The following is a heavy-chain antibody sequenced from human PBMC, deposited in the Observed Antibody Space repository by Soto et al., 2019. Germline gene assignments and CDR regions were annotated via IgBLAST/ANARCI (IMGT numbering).Heavy chain of an antibody. CDR1: GGTFSSYA. D-gene: IGHD5-12*01. Sequence: QVQLVQSGAEGKKPGSSVKVSCKASGGTFSSYAISWVRQAPGQGLEWMGGLIPFFGTANYAQKFQGRVTITADESTSTAYMELSSLRYEDTAVYYCAREPDARDGYTKIVEYWGQGTLVTVSS. J-gene: IGHJ4*02. CDR3: AREPDARDGYTKIVEY. CDR2: LIPFFGTA. V-gene: IGHV1-69*01.